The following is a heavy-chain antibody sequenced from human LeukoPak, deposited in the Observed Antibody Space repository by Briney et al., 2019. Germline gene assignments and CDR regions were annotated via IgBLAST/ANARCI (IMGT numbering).Heavy chain of an antibody. CDR2: IIPIFGTA. D-gene: IGHD3-16*02. J-gene: IGHJ4*02. V-gene: IGHV1-69*13. CDR1: GGTFSSYA. CDR3: ARDRTACDYIWGSYRHFDY. Sequence: ASVKVSCKASGGTFSSYAISWVRQAPGQGLEWMGGIIPIFGTANYAQKFQGRVTITADESTSTAYMELSSLRSEDTAVYYCARDRTACDYIWGSYRHFDYWGQGTLVTVSS.